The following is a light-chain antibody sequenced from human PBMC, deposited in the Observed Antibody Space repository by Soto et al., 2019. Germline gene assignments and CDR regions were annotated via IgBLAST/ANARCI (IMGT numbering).Light chain of an antibody. J-gene: IGLJ1*01. CDR3: QSYDSSLNGYV. CDR1: SSNIGAGYD. V-gene: IGLV1-40*01. Sequence: QSVLTQPPSVSGAPGQRVTISCTGSSSNIGAGYDVHWYQQLPGTAPKLLIYGNSNRPSGVPDRFSGSKSGTSASLAITGLQAEDEADYYCQSYDSSLNGYVVGTGTKVTVL. CDR2: GNS.